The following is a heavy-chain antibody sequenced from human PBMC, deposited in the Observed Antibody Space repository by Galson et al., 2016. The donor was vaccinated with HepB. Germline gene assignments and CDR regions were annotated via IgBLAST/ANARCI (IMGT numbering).Heavy chain of an antibody. D-gene: IGHD2-15*01. CDR3: AKDDLPYCSLVRCALQH. Sequence: SVKVSCKGSGYPFSDYGINWVRQAPGHGLEWMGWISAYNGNTGYAQKFQGRVTMTTDTSTNTAHMEVRSLRSDDTAVYYCAKDDLPYCSLVRCALQHWGQGTLVSVSS. CDR1: GYPFSDYG. V-gene: IGHV1-18*01. CDR2: ISAYNGNT. J-gene: IGHJ1*01.